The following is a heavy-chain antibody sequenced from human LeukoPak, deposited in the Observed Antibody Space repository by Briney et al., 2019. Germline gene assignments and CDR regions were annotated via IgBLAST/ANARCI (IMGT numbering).Heavy chain of an antibody. CDR1: GGTSSSYA. Sequence: ASVKVSCKASGGTSSSYAISWVRQAPGQGLEWMGGIIPIFGTANYAQRFQGRVTITADESTSTAYMELSSLRSEDTAVYYCARAPHGDFVGYFDYWGQGTLVTVSS. V-gene: IGHV1-69*01. D-gene: IGHD4-17*01. J-gene: IGHJ4*02. CDR2: IIPIFGTA. CDR3: ARAPHGDFVGYFDY.